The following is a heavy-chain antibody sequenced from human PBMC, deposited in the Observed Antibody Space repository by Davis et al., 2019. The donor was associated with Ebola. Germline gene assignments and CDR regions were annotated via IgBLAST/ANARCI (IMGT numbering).Heavy chain of an antibody. CDR1: GFIVSSNY. CDR3: VQHGPGDFWYFGL. D-gene: IGHD4-17*01. J-gene: IGHJ2*01. V-gene: IGHV3-53*01. Sequence: GESLKISCAASGFIVSSNYMSWVRQAPGKGLEWVSAISGSGGSTYYADSVKGRLTISRDISENTLYLQMNNLRDEDTAMYYCVQHGPGDFWYFGLWGRGTLVTVSS. CDR2: ISGSGGST.